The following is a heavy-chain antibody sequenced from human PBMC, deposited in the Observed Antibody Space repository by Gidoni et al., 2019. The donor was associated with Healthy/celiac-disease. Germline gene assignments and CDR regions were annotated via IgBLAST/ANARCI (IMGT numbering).Heavy chain of an antibody. V-gene: IGHV3-43*01. D-gene: IGHD6-13*01. CDR3: AKDIVFGGRQQLALEIDY. J-gene: IGHJ4*02. CDR2: ISWDGGST. CDR1: GFTFDAYT. Sequence: EVQLVESGGVVVQPGGSLRLSCAASGFTFDAYTMHWVRQAPGKGLEWVSLISWDGGSTYYADSVKGRFTISRDNSKNSLYLQMNSLRTEDTALYYCAKDIVFGGRQQLALEIDYWGQGTLVTVSS.